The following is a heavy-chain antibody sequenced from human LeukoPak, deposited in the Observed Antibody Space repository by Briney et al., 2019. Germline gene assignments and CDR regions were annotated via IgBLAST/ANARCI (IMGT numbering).Heavy chain of an antibody. D-gene: IGHD5-18*01. J-gene: IGHJ4*02. CDR2: ISGNGSPI. Sequence: GGSLRLSCAASGFTFSSYEMNWVRQAPGKGLEWVSYISGNGSPIYYADSVKGRFTISRDNSKSSLFLQLNSLRADDTAVYYCARDPEFSYGYYFDYWGQGTLVTVSS. V-gene: IGHV3-48*03. CDR1: GFTFSSYE. CDR3: ARDPEFSYGYYFDY.